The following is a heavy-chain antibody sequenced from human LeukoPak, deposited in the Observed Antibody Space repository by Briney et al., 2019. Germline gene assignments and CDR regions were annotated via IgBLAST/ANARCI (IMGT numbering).Heavy chain of an antibody. D-gene: IGHD6-13*01. CDR2: IYYGGST. CDR1: GGSISSYY. Sequence: SETLSLTCTVSGGSISSYYWSWVRQPPGKGLEWIEYIYYGGSTNYNPSLKSRVTISVDTSKNQFSLKLSSVTAADTAVYYRARLESSSWYFDYWGQGTLVTVSS. CDR3: ARLESSSWYFDY. J-gene: IGHJ4*02. V-gene: IGHV4-59*08.